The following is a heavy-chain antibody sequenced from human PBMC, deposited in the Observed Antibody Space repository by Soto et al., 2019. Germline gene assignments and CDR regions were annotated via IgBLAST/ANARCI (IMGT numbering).Heavy chain of an antibody. V-gene: IGHV4-30-4*01. Sequence: QVQLQESGPGLVKPSQTLSLTCTVSGGSISSGDYYWSWIRQPPGKGLEWIGYIYYSGSTYYNPSLKSRVTISVDTSKNQFSLKLSSVTAADTAVYYCDRDKPLASGGNSYYYGMDVWGQGTTVTVSS. CDR1: GGSISSGDYY. D-gene: IGHD2-15*01. CDR2: IYYSGST. CDR3: DRDKPLASGGNSYYYGMDV. J-gene: IGHJ6*02.